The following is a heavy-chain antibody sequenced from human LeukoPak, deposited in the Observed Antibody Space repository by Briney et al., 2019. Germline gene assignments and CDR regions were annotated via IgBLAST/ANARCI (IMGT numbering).Heavy chain of an antibody. CDR3: ARDKCDGGSCYFDY. Sequence: SETLSFTCTVSGGSISSYYWSWIRQPPGKGLEWIGYIYYSGSTNYNPSLESRVTISVDTSKNQFSLKLSSVTAADTAVYYCARDKCDGGSCYFDYWGQGTLVTVSS. D-gene: IGHD2-15*01. V-gene: IGHV4-59*01. CDR2: IYYSGST. J-gene: IGHJ4*02. CDR1: GGSISSYY.